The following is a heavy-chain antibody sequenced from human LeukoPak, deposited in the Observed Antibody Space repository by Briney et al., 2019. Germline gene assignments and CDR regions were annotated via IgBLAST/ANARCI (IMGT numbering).Heavy chain of an antibody. V-gene: IGHV3-23*01. CDR1: GFPFSNYA. J-gene: IGHJ4*02. Sequence: GGSLRLSCAASGFPFSNYAMSWVRQAPGKGLEWVSTISGRADNTYYADSVKGRFTISRDNANSTLYLQMNSLRAEDTAIYYCARTVGFDHWGQGTLVPVS. CDR2: ISGRADNT. D-gene: IGHD1-26*01. CDR3: ARTVGFDH.